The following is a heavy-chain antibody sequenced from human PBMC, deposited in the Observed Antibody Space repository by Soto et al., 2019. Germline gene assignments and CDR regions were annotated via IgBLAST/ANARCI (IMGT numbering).Heavy chain of an antibody. CDR3: AKDLMYGYNSGGQVDS. J-gene: IGHJ4*02. Sequence: EVQLLESGGGLVQPGGSLRLSCAASGFTFSSFAMSWVRQAPGKGLEWVSAIGSRGDSTYYADSVKGRFTISRDNSKNTVYLPMNRLSAEVRAVYYSAKDLMYGYNSGGQVDSWGQGPLVTVSS. D-gene: IGHD6-19*01. V-gene: IGHV3-23*01. CDR2: IGSRGDST. CDR1: GFTFSSFA.